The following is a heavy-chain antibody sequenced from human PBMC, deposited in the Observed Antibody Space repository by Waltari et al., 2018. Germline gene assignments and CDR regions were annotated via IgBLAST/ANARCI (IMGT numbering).Heavy chain of an antibody. J-gene: IGHJ4*02. CDR2: IRSSSSSR. V-gene: IGHV3-21*01. CDR3: ARGGTSHFDY. CDR1: GFTFSSYS. Sequence: EVQLVEAGGGLVKPGGSLRLSWAASGFTFSSYSMNWVRQAPGKGVEWVSYIRSSSSSRYYADSVNGRFTISRDNAKNSLYLQMNSLSAEDTAVYYCARGGTSHFDYWGQGTLVTVSS.